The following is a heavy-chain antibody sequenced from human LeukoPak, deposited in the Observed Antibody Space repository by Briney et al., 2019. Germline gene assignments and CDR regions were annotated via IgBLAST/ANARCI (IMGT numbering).Heavy chain of an antibody. CDR3: AKDQSTVTPWYFDY. CDR2: ISSSGSTI. V-gene: IGHV3-11*04. Sequence: GGSLRLSCAASGFTFSDYYMSWIRQAPGKGLEWVSYISSSGSTIYYADSVKGRFTISRDNAKNTLYLQMNSLRAEDTAVYYCAKDQSTVTPWYFDYWGQGTLVTVSS. CDR1: GFTFSDYY. D-gene: IGHD4-17*01. J-gene: IGHJ4*02.